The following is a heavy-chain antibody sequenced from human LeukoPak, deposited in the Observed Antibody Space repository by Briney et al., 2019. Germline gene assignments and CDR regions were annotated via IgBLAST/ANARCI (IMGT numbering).Heavy chain of an antibody. D-gene: IGHD4-17*01. CDR2: ISAYNGNT. CDR1: GYTFTSYG. J-gene: IGHJ4*02. CDR3: ARDWKDYGDYAEPHY. Sequence: GASVKVSCKASGYTFTSYGISWVRQAPGQGLEWMGWISAYNGNTNYAQKLQGRVTMTTDTSTGTAYMELRSLRSDDTAVYYCARDWKDYGDYAEPHYWGQGTLVTVSS. V-gene: IGHV1-18*01.